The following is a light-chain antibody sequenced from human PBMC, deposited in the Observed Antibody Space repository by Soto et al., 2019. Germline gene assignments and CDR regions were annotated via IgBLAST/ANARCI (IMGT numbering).Light chain of an antibody. CDR1: QSISSY. J-gene: IGKJ5*01. V-gene: IGKV3-20*01. Sequence: EIVLTQSPGTLSLSPGDRATLSCRASQSISSYLAWYQQKPGQSPRLLIYDASNRATGIPARFSGSGSGTDFTLTISRLEPEDFAVYYCQQYGSSQITFGQGTRLEI. CDR2: DAS. CDR3: QQYGSSQIT.